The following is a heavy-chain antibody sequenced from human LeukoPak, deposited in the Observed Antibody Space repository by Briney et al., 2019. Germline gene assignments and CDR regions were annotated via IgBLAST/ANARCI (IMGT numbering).Heavy chain of an antibody. D-gene: IGHD3/OR15-3a*01. Sequence: SETLSLTCAVYGGSFSGYYWSWIRQPPGKGLEWIGEINHSGSTNYNPSLKSRVTISVDTSKNQFSLKLSSVTAADTAVYYCARENGLGNFDYWGQGTLVTVSS. CDR1: GGSFSGYY. V-gene: IGHV4-34*01. J-gene: IGHJ4*02. CDR2: INHSGST. CDR3: ARENGLGNFDY.